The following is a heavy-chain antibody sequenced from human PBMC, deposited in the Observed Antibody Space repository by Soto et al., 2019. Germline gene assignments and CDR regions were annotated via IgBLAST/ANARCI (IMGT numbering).Heavy chain of an antibody. V-gene: IGHV4-4*07. D-gene: IGHD5-18*01. CDR2: IYTSGST. J-gene: IGHJ4*02. CDR3: ARERGGGGYSYCYPPDY. Sequence: QVQLQESGPGLVKPSETLSLTCTVSGGSISSYYWSWIRQPAGKGLEWIGRIYTSGSTNYNPSLKSRFTMSVDTSKNQFSLKLSSVTAADTAVYYCARERGGGGYSYCYPPDYWGQGTLVTVSS. CDR1: GGSISSYY.